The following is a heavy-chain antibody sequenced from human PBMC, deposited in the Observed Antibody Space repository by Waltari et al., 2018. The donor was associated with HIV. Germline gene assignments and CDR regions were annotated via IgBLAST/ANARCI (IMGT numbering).Heavy chain of an antibody. V-gene: IGHV4-39*01. CDR1: GGSISSSSYY. J-gene: IGHJ4*02. CDR3: ARLEIDNSGYYYDDH. Sequence: QLQLQESGPGLVKPSETLSLTCTVSGGSISSSSYYWGWIRQPPGKGLEWSGNIYYSGSTYYSPSLKSRVTMSVDTSKNQFSLKLSSVTAADTAVYYCARLEIDNSGYYYDDHWGQGTLVTVSS. D-gene: IGHD3-22*01. CDR2: IYYSGST.